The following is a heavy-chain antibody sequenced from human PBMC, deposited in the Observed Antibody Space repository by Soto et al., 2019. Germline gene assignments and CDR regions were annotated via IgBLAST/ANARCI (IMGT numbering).Heavy chain of an antibody. D-gene: IGHD6-19*01. J-gene: IGHJ1*01. V-gene: IGHV3-66*01. CDR3: ALAYSSGWAAEYFQH. Sequence: GGSLRLSCAASGFTFSSNYMSWVRQAPGKGLEWVSVIYSGGSTYYEDSVKGGFTITRKNSKKTLYLQMNSLRAEDTAVYYCALAYSSGWAAEYFQHWGQGTLVTVSS. CDR2: IYSGGST. CDR1: GFTFSSNY.